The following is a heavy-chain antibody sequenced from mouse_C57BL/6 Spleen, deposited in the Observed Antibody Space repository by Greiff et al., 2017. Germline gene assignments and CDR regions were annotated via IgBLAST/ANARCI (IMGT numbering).Heavy chain of an antibody. CDR1: GYTFTDYE. CDR2: IDPETGGT. Sequence: QVQLQQSGAELVRPGASVTLSCKASGYTFTDYEMHWVKQTPVHGLEWIGAIDPETGGTAYNQKFKGKAILTADKSSSTAYMELRSLISEDSAVYYCTREVYYYGSSYVYAMDYWGQGTSVTVSS. CDR3: TREVYYYGSSYVYAMDY. J-gene: IGHJ4*01. V-gene: IGHV1-15*01. D-gene: IGHD1-1*01.